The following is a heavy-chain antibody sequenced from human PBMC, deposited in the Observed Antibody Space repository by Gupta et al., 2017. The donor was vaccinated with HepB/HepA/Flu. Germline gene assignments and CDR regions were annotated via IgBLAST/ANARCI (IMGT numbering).Heavy chain of an antibody. V-gene: IGHV3-9*01. J-gene: IGHJ3*02. D-gene: IGHD3-22*01. CDR3: AKDILLYDSSDGAFDI. Sequence: EVQLVESGGGLVQPGRSLRLSCAASGFTFDDYAMHWVRQAPGKGLEWVSGISWNSGSIGYADSVKGRFTISRDNAKNSLYLQMNSLRAEDTALYYCAKDILLYDSSDGAFDIWGQGTMVTVSS. CDR1: GFTFDDYA. CDR2: ISWNSGSI.